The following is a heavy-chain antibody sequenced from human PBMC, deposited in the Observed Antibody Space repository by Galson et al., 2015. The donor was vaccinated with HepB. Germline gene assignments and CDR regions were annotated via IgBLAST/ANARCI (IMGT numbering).Heavy chain of an antibody. CDR2: IWYDGSNK. Sequence: SLRLSCAASGFTFSSYGMYWVRQAPGKGLEWVAFIWYDGSNKYYADSVRGRFTISRDNSKNTLYLQMNSLRAEDTAVYYCAKAPGSGSSFYWGQGTLVTVSS. D-gene: IGHD3-10*01. CDR1: GFTFSSYG. CDR3: AKAPGSGSSFY. V-gene: IGHV3-30*02. J-gene: IGHJ4*02.